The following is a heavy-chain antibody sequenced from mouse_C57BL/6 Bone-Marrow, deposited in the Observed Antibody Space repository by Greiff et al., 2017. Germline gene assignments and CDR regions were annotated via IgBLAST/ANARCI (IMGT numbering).Heavy chain of an antibody. V-gene: IGHV1-64*01. CDR3: ARRGGAY. CDR2: IHPNSGST. J-gene: IGHJ3*01. CDR1: GYTFTSYW. Sequence: VQLQQPGAELVKPGASVTLSCKASGYTFTSYWMHWVKQRPGQGLGWIGMIHPNSGSTNYNEKFKSKATLTVDTSSSTAYIQLSSLTSEDSAVYYCARRGGAYWGQGTLVTVSA.